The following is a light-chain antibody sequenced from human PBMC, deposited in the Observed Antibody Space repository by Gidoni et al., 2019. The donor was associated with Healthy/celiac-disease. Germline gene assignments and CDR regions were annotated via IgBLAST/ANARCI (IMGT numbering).Light chain of an antibody. J-gene: IGKJ1*01. Sequence: IVLTQSPGTLSLSPGESATLSCRASQSVSSSYLAWYQQKPGQAPRLLIYGASSRATGIPDRFSGSESGTDFTITISRLEPEDFAVYYCQQYGSSPPTFGQGTKVEIK. CDR3: QQYGSSPPT. V-gene: IGKV3-20*01. CDR2: GAS. CDR1: QSVSSSY.